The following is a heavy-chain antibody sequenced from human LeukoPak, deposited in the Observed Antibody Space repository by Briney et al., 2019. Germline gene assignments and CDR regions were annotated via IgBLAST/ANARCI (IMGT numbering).Heavy chain of an antibody. CDR2: IYYSGST. CDR1: GGSISSSSYY. V-gene: IGHV4-39*07. Sequence: PSETLSLTRTVSGGSISSSSYYWGWIRQPPGKGLEWIGSIYYSGSTYYDPSLKSRVTISVDTSKNQFSLKLSSVTAADTAVYYCARVIPIRSVAGYYFDYWGQGTLVTVSS. J-gene: IGHJ4*02. D-gene: IGHD6-19*01. CDR3: ARVIPIRSVAGYYFDY.